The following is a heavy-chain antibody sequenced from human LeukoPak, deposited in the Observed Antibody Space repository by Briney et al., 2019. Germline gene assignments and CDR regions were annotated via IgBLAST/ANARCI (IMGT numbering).Heavy chain of an antibody. CDR2: SYYSGST. V-gene: IGHV4-59*01. D-gene: IGHD6-19*01. Sequence: SETLSLTCTVSGVSIRSNYWSWIRQPPGKGLEWIGYSYYSGSTNYNPSLKSRVTISVDTSKSQFSLKLTSVTAADTAVYYCARVPYTTGWPFYFDYWGQGILVTVSS. J-gene: IGHJ4*02. CDR1: GVSIRSNY. CDR3: ARVPYTTGWPFYFDY.